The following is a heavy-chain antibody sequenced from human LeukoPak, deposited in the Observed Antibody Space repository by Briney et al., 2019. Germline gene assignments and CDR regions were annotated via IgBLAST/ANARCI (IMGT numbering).Heavy chain of an antibody. CDR2: IIPIFGTA. J-gene: IGHJ4*02. V-gene: IGHV1-69*06. D-gene: IGHD6-19*01. Sequence: SVKVSCKASGGTFSSYAISWVRQAPGQGLEWMGGIIPIFGTANYAQKFQGRVTITADKSTSTAYMEPSSLRSEDTAVYYCARDPRSGSESYYFDYWGQGTLVTVSS. CDR3: ARDPRSGSESYYFDY. CDR1: GGTFSSYA.